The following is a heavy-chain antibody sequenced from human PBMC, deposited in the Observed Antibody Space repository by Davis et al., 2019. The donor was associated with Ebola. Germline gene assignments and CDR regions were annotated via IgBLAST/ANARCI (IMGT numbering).Heavy chain of an antibody. J-gene: IGHJ4*02. CDR3: ARGDSYYDPTGYYAGPEAPDH. CDR2: YYYTGST. V-gene: IGHV4-30-4*07. CDR1: GGFISSGGYS. Sequence: SETLSLTCAVSGGFISSGGYSWSWIRQPPGKGLEWIGYYYYTGSTYYNPSLQSRVTISIDTSKNQFNLKVSSVTAADTAVYYCARGDSYYDPTGYYAGPEAPDHWGQGTLVSVSS. D-gene: IGHD3-22*01.